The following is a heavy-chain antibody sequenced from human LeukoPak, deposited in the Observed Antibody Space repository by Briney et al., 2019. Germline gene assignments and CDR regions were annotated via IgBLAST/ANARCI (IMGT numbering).Heavy chain of an antibody. J-gene: IGHJ5*02. CDR3: AKRKYCSSTSCYVFKS. CDR2: ISGSGGST. Sequence: GGSLRLSCAASGFTFSSYAMSWVRQAPGKGLEWVSAISGSGGSTYYADSVEGRFTISRDNSKNTLYLQMNSLRAEDTAVYYCAKRKYCSSTSCYVFKSWGQGTLVTVSS. D-gene: IGHD2-2*01. V-gene: IGHV3-23*01. CDR1: GFTFSSYA.